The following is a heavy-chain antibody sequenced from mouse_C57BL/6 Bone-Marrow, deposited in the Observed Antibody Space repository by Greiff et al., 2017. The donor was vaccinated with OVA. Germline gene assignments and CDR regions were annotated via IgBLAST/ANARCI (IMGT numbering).Heavy chain of an antibody. J-gene: IGHJ3*01. CDR3: ARCGGLLLFAY. V-gene: IGHV1-19*01. CDR1: GYTFTDYY. CDR2: INPYNGGT. Sequence: EVQLQQSGPVLVKPGASVKMSCKASGYTFTDYYMNWVKQSHGKSLEWIGVINPYNGGTSYNQKFKGKATLTVDKSSSTAYMELNSLTSEDSAVYYCARCGGLLLFAYWGQGTLVTVSA. D-gene: IGHD1-1*01.